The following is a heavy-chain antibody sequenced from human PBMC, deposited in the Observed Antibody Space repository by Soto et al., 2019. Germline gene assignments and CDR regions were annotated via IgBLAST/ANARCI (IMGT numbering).Heavy chain of an antibody. CDR1: GFTFDDYA. J-gene: IGHJ6*02. CDR3: AKDKAARTYYYYGMDV. CDR2: ISWNSGSI. V-gene: IGHV3-9*01. Sequence: GGSLRLSCAASGFTFDDYAMHWVRQAPGKGLEWVSGISWNSGSIGYADSVKGRFTISRDNAKNSLYLQMNSLRAEDTALYYCAKDKAARTYYYYGMDVWGQGTTVTV. D-gene: IGHD6-6*01.